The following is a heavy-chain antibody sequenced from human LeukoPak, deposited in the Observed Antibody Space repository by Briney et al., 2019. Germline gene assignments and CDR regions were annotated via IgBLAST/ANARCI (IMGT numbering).Heavy chain of an antibody. J-gene: IGHJ5*02. V-gene: IGHV1-2*02. CDR3: ATATVTHTRDP. CDR1: GYTFSYFY. D-gene: IGHD1-1*01. CDR2: INPYSGAL. Sequence: ASVKVSCQTSGYTFSYFYLNWVRQAPGQGLEWMGWINPYSGALISAQSLQGRLTLTWDTSTGTAYMELTRLTSDDTAVYYCATATVTHTRDPWGQGTLVTVSS.